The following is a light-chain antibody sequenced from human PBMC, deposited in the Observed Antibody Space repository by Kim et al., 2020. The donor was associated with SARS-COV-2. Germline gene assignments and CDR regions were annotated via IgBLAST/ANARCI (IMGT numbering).Light chain of an antibody. V-gene: IGKV1-8*01. CDR1: QGIRSY. J-gene: IGKJ4*01. CDR3: QQYYSYPRT. CDR2: AAA. Sequence: ASTGDRVTITCRASQGIRSYLAWYQQKPGKAPKLLIYAAATLQSGVPSRFSGSGSGTDFTLTISCLQSEDFATYYCQQYYSYPRTFGGGTKVDIK.